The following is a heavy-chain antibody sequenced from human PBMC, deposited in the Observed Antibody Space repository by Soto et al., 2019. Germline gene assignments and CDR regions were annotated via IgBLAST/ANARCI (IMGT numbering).Heavy chain of an antibody. CDR3: VQDRGWGVVSPSHDS. V-gene: IGHV3-23*01. J-gene: IGHJ4*02. D-gene: IGHD2-21*01. Sequence: EVQLLESGGGVVQPGGSLRLSCAASGFTFRNFVMSWVRQAPGKGLEWVSAIRATGGQTFYADSVKGRFTISRDNSKNMLYLQIDSLRDEDTALYFCVQDRGWGVVSPSHDSWCQGTLVTVSS. CDR2: IRATGGQT. CDR1: GFTFRNFV.